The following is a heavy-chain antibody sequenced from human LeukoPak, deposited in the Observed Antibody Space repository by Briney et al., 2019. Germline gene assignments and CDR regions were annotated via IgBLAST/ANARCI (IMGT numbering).Heavy chain of an antibody. D-gene: IGHD7-27*01. J-gene: IGHJ4*02. V-gene: IGHV5-51*01. Sequence: HGESLKISCKRSGYSFTNYWIGWVRQMPGKGLEWMGIIYPGDSDTRYSPSYQGQVNISADKSISTAYLQWSSLKGSDTAMCYCARQTGGNGIDYWGQGTLVTVSS. CDR1: GYSFTNYW. CDR2: IYPGDSDT. CDR3: ARQTGGNGIDY.